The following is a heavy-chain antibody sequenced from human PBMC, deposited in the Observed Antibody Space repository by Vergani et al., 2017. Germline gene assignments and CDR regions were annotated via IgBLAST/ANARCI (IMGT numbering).Heavy chain of an antibody. J-gene: IGHJ4*02. CDR1: GGSVSSGSYY. Sequence: QVQLQESGPGLVKPSETLSLTCTVSGGSVSSGSYYWSWIRQPAGKGLEWIGYIYYSGSTNYNPSLKSRVTISVDTSKNQFSLKLSSVTAADTAVYYCARIDITIFGVVDYWGQGTQVTVSS. CDR2: IYYSGST. CDR3: ARIDITIFGVVDY. V-gene: IGHV4-61*10. D-gene: IGHD3-3*01.